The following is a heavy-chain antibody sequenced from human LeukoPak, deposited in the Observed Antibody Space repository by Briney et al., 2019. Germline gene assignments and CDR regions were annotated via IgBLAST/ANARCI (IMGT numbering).Heavy chain of an antibody. CDR3: AKFSRLRYFDWSNWFDP. Sequence: GGSLRLSCAASGFTFSSYAMSWVRQAPGKGLEWVSAISGSGGSTYYADSVKGRFTISRDNSKNTLYLQMNSLRAEDTAVYYCAKFSRLRYFDWSNWFDPWGQGTLVTVSS. V-gene: IGHV3-23*01. CDR2: ISGSGGST. CDR1: GFTFSSYA. J-gene: IGHJ5*02. D-gene: IGHD3-9*01.